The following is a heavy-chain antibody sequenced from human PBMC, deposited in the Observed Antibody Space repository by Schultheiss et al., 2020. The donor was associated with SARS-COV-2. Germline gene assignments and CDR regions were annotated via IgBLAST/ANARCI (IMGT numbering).Heavy chain of an antibody. D-gene: IGHD4/OR15-4a*01. V-gene: IGHV4-59*01. CDR2: IYYSGST. J-gene: IGHJ6*02. CDR3: ARGYGAANGMDV. Sequence: SETLSLTCTVSGGSISNYYWSWIRQTAGKGLEWIGYIYYSGSTYYNPSLKSRVTISGDTSRKQFSLKLSSVTAADTAVYYCARGYGAANGMDVWGQGTAVTVSS. CDR1: GGSISNYY.